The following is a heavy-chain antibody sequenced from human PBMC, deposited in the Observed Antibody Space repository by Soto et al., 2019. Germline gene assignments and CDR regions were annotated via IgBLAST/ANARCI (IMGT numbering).Heavy chain of an antibody. CDR3: ARDHLILPAHDFFYGSDV. Sequence: DVKLVESGGGLVQPGDSLRLSCEVSGFTFSMYSMSWVRQSPGKGLEWVAKIPQDGVDGHYADSVKGRFTISRDNGKNSLYLQLNNLRAEDTAVYYCARDHLILPAHDFFYGSDVWGRGDTVTDSS. V-gene: IGHV3-7*03. CDR2: IPQDGVDG. D-gene: IGHD2-21*02. J-gene: IGHJ6*02. CDR1: GFTFSMYS.